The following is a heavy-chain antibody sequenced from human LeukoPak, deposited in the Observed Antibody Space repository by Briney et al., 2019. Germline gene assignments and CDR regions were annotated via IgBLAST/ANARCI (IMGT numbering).Heavy chain of an antibody. D-gene: IGHD3-10*01. V-gene: IGHV3-48*04. CDR2: ISSSSSTI. CDR1: GFTFSSYN. Sequence: GGSLRLSCAASGFTFSSYNMNWVRQAPGKGLEWVSYISSSSSTIYYADSVKGRFTISRDNAKNSLYLQMNSLRAEDTAVYYCARAGLTMVRGVKYFQHWGQGTLVTVSS. CDR3: ARAGLTMVRGVKYFQH. J-gene: IGHJ1*01.